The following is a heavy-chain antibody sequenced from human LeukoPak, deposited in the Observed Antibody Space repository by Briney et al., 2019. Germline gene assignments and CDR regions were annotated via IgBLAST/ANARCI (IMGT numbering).Heavy chain of an antibody. V-gene: IGHV4-59*08. CDR3: ARAYSSGWYEWRYYFDY. Sequence: SETLSLTCAVYGGSFSGYYWSWIRQPPGKGLEWIGYIYYSGSTNYNPSLKSRVTISVDTSKNQFSLKLSSVTAADTAVYYCARAYSSGWYEWRYYFDYWGQGTLVTVSS. J-gene: IGHJ4*02. D-gene: IGHD6-19*01. CDR2: IYYSGST. CDR1: GGSFSGYY.